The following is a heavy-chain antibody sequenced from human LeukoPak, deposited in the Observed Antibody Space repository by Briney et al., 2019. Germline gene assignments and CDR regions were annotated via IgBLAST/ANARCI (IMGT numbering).Heavy chain of an antibody. CDR3: SRLEDTSPIEVALDI. J-gene: IGHJ3*02. CDR1: GLTFIGSV. CDR2: IRSKRNNYAT. Sequence: GGSRKLSCEGPGLTFIGSVIHGVGQAAGKGLEGVGRIRSKRNNYATAYAASVKGRFTISRDDSKNTVYLHMDSLKSEDTALYYCSRLEDTSPIEVALDIWGQGTVVTVSS. V-gene: IGHV3-73*01. D-gene: IGHD2-2*01.